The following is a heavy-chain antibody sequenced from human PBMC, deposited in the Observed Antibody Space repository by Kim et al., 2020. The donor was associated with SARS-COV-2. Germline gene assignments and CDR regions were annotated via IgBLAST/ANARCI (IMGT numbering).Heavy chain of an antibody. J-gene: IGHJ4*02. CDR2: VSYSGTT. Sequence: SETLSLTCTVSGVSITSSGSFWGWIRQPPGKGLEWIASVSYSGTTYYSPSLQSRVTIYIDTSKIQLSLRLSSVTAADTAVYFCARQRLSQGAAIDYWGQGTLVTVSS. CDR3: ARQRLSQGAAIDY. V-gene: IGHV4-39*01. CDR1: GVSITSSGSF. D-gene: IGHD1-26*01.